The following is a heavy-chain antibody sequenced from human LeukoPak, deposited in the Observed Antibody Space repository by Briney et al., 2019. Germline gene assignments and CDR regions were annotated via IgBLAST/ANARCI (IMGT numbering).Heavy chain of an antibody. CDR1: GYSFSNYW. Sequence: GESLKISCKASGYSFSNYWIGWVRQMPGKGLEWMGIIYPSDSDTRYSPSFQGQVTISADMSISTAYLQWSRLKASDTAMYYCARPSNSGSDFWGQGALVTVSS. CDR3: ARPSNSGSDF. CDR2: IYPSDSDT. J-gene: IGHJ4*02. D-gene: IGHD5-12*01. V-gene: IGHV5-51*01.